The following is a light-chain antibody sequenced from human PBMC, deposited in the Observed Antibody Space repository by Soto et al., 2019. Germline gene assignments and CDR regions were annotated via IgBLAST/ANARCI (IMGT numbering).Light chain of an antibody. CDR2: GIS. J-gene: IGKJ5*01. Sequence: EGVLTQASTTLSLSPGEKATLPCRASQDINTYLGWYQQKPGQPPRLLIYGISKRATDIPDRFSGSGSGTEFTLTISSLQPEDFATYYCQQHGQWPITFGQGTRLEIK. V-gene: IGKV3-11*01. CDR3: QQHGQWPIT. CDR1: QDINTY.